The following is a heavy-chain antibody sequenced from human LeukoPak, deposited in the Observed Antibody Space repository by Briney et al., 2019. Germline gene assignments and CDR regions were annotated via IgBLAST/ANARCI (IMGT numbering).Heavy chain of an antibody. V-gene: IGHV3-30*18. CDR1: GFTFSSYG. J-gene: IGHJ4*02. CDR3: TKDEVAAAGN. CDR2: IWYGGSSK. D-gene: IGHD6-13*01. Sequence: GRSLRLSCAASGFTFSSYGMHWVRQAPGKGLEWVAVIWYGGSSKYYADSVKGRFTISRDNSKNTLYLQMNSLRAEDTAVYYCTKDEVAAAGNWGQGTLVTVSS.